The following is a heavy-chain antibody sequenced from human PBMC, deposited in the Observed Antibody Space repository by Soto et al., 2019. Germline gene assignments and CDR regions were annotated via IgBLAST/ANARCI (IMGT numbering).Heavy chain of an antibody. Sequence: GGSLRLSCATSGFTFSDHSIHWVRQPPWEGLEWVSGIRGDLVTTPYADSVKGRFTISRDNSKNTLHLQMFSLRADDTAIYFCLRDDHHYSFDVWGQWTAVTVSS. CDR2: IRGDLVTT. V-gene: IGHV3-23*01. J-gene: IGHJ3*01. CDR1: GFTFSDHS. D-gene: IGHD1-26*01. CDR3: LRDDHHYSFDV.